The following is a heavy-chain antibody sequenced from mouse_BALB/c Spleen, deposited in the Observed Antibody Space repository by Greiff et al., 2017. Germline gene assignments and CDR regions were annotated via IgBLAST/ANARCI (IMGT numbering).Heavy chain of an antibody. D-gene: IGHD4-1*01. Sequence: EVQLQQSGAELVKPGASVKLSCTASGFNIKDTYMHWVKQRPEQGLEWIGRIDPANGNTKYDPKFQGKATITADTSSNTAYLQLSSLTSEDTAVYYCARSTNWDAMDYWGQGTSVTVSS. V-gene: IGHV14-3*02. J-gene: IGHJ4*01. CDR1: GFNIKDTY. CDR3: ARSTNWDAMDY. CDR2: IDPANGNT.